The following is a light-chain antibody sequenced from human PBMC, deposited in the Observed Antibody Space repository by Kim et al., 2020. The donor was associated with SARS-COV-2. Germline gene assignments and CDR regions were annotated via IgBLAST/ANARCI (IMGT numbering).Light chain of an antibody. CDR3: QQYDTSPSWT. V-gene: IGKV3-20*01. CDR1: QSVSDNY. CDR2: GTS. J-gene: IGKJ2*02. Sequence: EIVLTQSPGTLSLSPGERATLSCRASQSVSDNYLAWYQQKPGQAPRLLIYGTSSRATGIPDRFSGSGSGTDFTLTISRLEPEDFAVYYCQQYDTSPSWTLGQGTKLEI.